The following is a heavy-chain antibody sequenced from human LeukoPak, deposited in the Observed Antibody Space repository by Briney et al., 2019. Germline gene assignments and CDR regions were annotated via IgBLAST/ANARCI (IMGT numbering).Heavy chain of an antibody. CDR1: AFTFSSYA. Sequence: PGGSLRLSCVASAFTFSSYAMHWVRQAPGKGLEWVAVLSSDGNNEYYADSVKGRFTISRDNSKNTLYLQMNSLSPEDTAMYYCARDGGDSTRYCSRTSCYSFNYWGQGTLVTVSS. CDR2: LSSDGNNE. CDR3: ARDGGDSTRYCSRTSCYSFNY. D-gene: IGHD2-2*02. V-gene: IGHV3-30-3*01. J-gene: IGHJ4*02.